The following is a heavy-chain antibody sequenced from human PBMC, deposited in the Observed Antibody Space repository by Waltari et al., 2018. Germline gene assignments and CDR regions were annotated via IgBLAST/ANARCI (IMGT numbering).Heavy chain of an antibody. Sequence: EVQLVESGGGLVKPGGSLRLSCAASGFTFSSYSMNWVRQAPGKGLEGVSSIRSSSSYISYADSVKGRFTITRDNAKNSLYLQMNSLRAEDTAVYYCASGHSGGPRVAARPDYWGQGTLVTVSS. J-gene: IGHJ4*02. CDR3: ASGHSGGPRVAARPDY. CDR2: IRSSSSYI. D-gene: IGHD6-6*01. V-gene: IGHV3-21*01. CDR1: GFTFSSYS.